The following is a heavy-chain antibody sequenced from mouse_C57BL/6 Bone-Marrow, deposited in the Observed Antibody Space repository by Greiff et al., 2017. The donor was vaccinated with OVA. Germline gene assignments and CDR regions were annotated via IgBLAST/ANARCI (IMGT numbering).Heavy chain of an antibody. CDR3: ASWDTTVVSKGAWFAY. J-gene: IGHJ3*01. CDR2: IYPGSGST. D-gene: IGHD1-1*01. CDR1: GYTFTSYW. V-gene: IGHV1-55*01. Sequence: QVQLQQPGAELVKPGASVKMSCKASGYTFTSYWITWVKQRPGQGLEWIGDIYPGSGSTNYNAKFKSKATLTVDTSSSTAYMQLSSLTSGDSAVYYGASWDTTVVSKGAWFAYWGQGTLVTVSA.